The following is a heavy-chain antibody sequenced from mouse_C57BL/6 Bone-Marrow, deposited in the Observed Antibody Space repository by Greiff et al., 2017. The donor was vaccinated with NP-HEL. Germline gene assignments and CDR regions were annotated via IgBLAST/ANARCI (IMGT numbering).Heavy chain of an antibody. D-gene: IGHD5-1-1*01. J-gene: IGHJ3*01. CDR2: IRSNSSNYAT. CDR3: VRLYHIAY. V-gene: IGHV10-3*01. Sequence: DAGGGLVQPKGSLKLSCAASGFTFNTYAMHWVRQAPGKGLEWVARIRSNSSNYATYYADSVKDRLTISRDDSQSMLYLQMNNLKTEDTAMYYCVRLYHIAYWGQGTLVTVSA. CDR1: GFTFNTYA.